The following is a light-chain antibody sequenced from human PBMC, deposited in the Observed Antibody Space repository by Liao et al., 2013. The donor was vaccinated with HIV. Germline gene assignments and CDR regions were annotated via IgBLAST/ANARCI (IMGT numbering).Light chain of an antibody. CDR1: RLGDKY. CDR3: QAWDSGAVV. Sequence: SYEVTQPPSVSVSPGQTASIPCSGDRLGDKYVCWYQQKPGQSPVLVIYQDSKRPSGIPERFSASNSGNTATLTITVTQATDEADYYCQAWDSGAVVLGGGTKLTVL. CDR2: QDS. J-gene: IGLJ3*02. V-gene: IGLV3-1*01.